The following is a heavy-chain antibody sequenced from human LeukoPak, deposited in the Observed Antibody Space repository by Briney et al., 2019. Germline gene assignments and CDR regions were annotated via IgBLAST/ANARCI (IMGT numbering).Heavy chain of an antibody. D-gene: IGHD6-13*01. CDR2: INPNSGGT. Sequence: ASVKVSCKTSGYTFTAFYLHWVRQAPGQGLEWMGWINPNSGGTKSAQKFQGRVTMTRGTSIGTAYMELSALTSDDTAVYYCARDAAAAGTAPDYWGQGTLVTVSS. CDR1: GYTFTAFY. V-gene: IGHV1-2*02. J-gene: IGHJ4*02. CDR3: ARDAAAAGTAPDY.